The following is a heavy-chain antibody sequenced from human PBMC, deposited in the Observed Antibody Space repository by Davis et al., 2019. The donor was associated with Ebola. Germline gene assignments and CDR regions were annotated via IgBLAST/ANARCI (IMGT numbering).Heavy chain of an antibody. CDR2: IRSKANSYAT. V-gene: IGHV3-73*01. CDR1: GFTFSGSA. Sequence: GESLKISCAASGFTFSGSAMHWVRQASEKGLEWVGRIRSKANSYATAYAASVKGRFTISRDDSKNTAYLQMNSLKTEDTAVYYCTAATPDYWGQGTLVTVSS. D-gene: IGHD6-25*01. CDR3: TAATPDY. J-gene: IGHJ4*02.